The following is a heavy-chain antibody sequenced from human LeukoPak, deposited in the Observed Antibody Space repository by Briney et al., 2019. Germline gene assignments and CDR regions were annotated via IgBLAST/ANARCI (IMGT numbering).Heavy chain of an antibody. Sequence: GGSLRLSCAASGFTFSTYEMNWVRQAPGKGLEWFSGMSWNGGTTGYADSVKGRFTISRDNAKNSLYLHMNSLRAEDTALYSCARDRSYGAFDYWGQGTLVTVSS. J-gene: IGHJ4*02. CDR1: GFTFSTYE. CDR2: MSWNGGTT. V-gene: IGHV3-20*04. CDR3: ARDRSYGAFDY. D-gene: IGHD1-26*01.